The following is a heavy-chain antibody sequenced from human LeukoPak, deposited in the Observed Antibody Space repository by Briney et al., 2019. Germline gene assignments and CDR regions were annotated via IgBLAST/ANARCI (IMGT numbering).Heavy chain of an antibody. Sequence: GGSLRLSCAASGFTVSSNYMSWVRQAPGKGLEWVSVIYSGGSTYYADSVKGRFTISRDNSKNTLYLQMNSLRAEDTAVYYCARDQRYYDSGSFVNGMDAWGQGTTVTVSS. CDR3: ARDQRYYDSGSFVNGMDA. J-gene: IGHJ6*02. CDR2: IYSGGST. V-gene: IGHV3-53*01. CDR1: GFTVSSNY. D-gene: IGHD3-10*01.